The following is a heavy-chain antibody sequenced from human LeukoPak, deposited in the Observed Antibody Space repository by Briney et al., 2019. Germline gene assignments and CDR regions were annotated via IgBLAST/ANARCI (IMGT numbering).Heavy chain of an antibody. CDR1: GHLFTSYD. J-gene: IGHJ6*03. Sequence: ASVKVSCKACGHLFTSYDINWVRQATGQGLEWMGWMNPNSGNTGYAQKFQGRVTMTRNTSISTAYMELSSVRSEDTAVYYCARGRSQVKGDYYYYYMDVWGKGTTVTVSS. CDR2: MNPNSGNT. V-gene: IGHV1-8*01. CDR3: ARGRSQVKGDYYYYYMDV. D-gene: IGHD3-22*01.